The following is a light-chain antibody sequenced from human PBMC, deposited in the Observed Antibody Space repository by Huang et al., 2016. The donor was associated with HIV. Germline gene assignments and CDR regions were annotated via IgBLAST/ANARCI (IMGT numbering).Light chain of an antibody. CDR2: WAS. J-gene: IGKJ1*01. V-gene: IGKV4-1*01. CDR3: QQYDTSPWT. Sequence: DIVMTQSPDSLAVSLGERATINCKSSQSVLYRSNNKNYLAWYQQKPGQPPKLVIYWASTRESGVPDRFTGSVSGTDLSLTISSLQAEDVAVYYCQQYDTSPWTFGQGTKVEIK. CDR1: QSVLYRSNNKNY.